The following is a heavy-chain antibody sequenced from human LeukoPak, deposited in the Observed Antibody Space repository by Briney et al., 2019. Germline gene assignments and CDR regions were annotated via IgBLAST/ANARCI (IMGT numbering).Heavy chain of an antibody. CDR2: INPSGGST. J-gene: IGHJ4*02. CDR3: ARVPALDYGDPQGPFDY. Sequence: SVKVSCKASGYTFTSYYMHWVRQAPGQGLEWMGIINPSGGSTSYAQKFQGRVTMTRDTSTSTVYMELSSLRSEDTAVYYCARVPALDYGDPQGPFDYWGQGTLVTVSS. CDR1: GYTFTSYY. D-gene: IGHD4-17*01. V-gene: IGHV1-46*01.